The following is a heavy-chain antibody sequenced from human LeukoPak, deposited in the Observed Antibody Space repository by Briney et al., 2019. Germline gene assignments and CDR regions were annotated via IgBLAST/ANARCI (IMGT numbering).Heavy chain of an antibody. Sequence: GGSPRLSCAASGFTFSDYYMSWIRQAPGKGLEWVSYISSSGSTIYYADSVKGRFTISRDNAKNSLYLQMNSLRAEDTAVYYCASGFRKAAAGIHNDYWGQGTLVTVSS. V-gene: IGHV3-11*04. J-gene: IGHJ4*02. D-gene: IGHD6-13*01. CDR1: GFTFSDYY. CDR3: ASGFRKAAAGIHNDY. CDR2: ISSSGSTI.